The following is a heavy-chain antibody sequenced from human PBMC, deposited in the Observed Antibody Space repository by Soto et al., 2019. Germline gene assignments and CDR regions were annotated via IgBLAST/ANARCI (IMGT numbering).Heavy chain of an antibody. Sequence: LRLSCAASGFTFSSYWMHWVRQAPGKGLVWVSRINSDGSSTSYADSVKGRFTISRDNAKNTLYLQMNSLRAEDTAVYYCAVAVAGPTAIGYWGQGTLVTGSS. J-gene: IGHJ4*02. D-gene: IGHD6-19*01. V-gene: IGHV3-74*01. CDR3: AVAVAGPTAIGY. CDR1: GFTFSSYW. CDR2: INSDGSST.